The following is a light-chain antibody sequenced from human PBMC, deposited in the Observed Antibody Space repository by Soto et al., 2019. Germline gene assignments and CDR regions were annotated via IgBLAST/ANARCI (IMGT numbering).Light chain of an antibody. CDR2: GAS. CDR1: QSVSSN. CDR3: QQYNRWPRT. Sequence: EIVMTQSPATLSVSPGERVTFSCRASQSVSSNLAWYQQKPGQAPRLLIYGASTRATGIPARFSGSGSGTEFTLTISSLQSEDFAVYYCQQYNRWPRTFGQGTKVDIK. J-gene: IGKJ1*01. V-gene: IGKV3-15*01.